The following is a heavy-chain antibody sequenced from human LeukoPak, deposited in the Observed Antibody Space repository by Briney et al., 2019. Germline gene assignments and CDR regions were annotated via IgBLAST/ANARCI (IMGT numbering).Heavy chain of an antibody. V-gene: IGHV3-33*01. CDR2: IWYDGSNK. CDR1: GFTFSSYG. CDR3: ARGNVYYYDSSGPTLGDAFDI. D-gene: IGHD3-22*01. Sequence: PGRSLRLSCAASGFTFSSYGMHWLRQAPGKGLEWVAVIWYDGSNKYYADSVKGRFTISRDNSKNTLYLQMNSLRAEDTAVYYCARGNVYYYDSSGPTLGDAFDIWGQGTRVTVSS. J-gene: IGHJ3*02.